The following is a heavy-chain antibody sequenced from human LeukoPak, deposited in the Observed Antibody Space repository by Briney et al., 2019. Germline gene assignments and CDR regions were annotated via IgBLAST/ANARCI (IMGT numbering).Heavy chain of an antibody. V-gene: IGHV1-18*01. D-gene: IGHD3-10*01. CDR2: IIAYNGNT. CDR1: GYTFTSYG. J-gene: IGHJ4*02. CDR3: ARFRAGVGEPYGDY. Sequence: ASVKVSCKASGYTFTSYGISWVRQAPGQGLEWMGWIIAYNGNTNYAQKLQGRVTMTTDTSTSTAYMELRSLRSNDTAVYYCARFRAGVGEPYGDYWGQGTLVTVSS.